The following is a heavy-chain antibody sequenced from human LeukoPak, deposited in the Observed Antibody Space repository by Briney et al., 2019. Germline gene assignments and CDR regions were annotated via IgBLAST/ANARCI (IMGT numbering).Heavy chain of an antibody. CDR1: GGSISDYY. D-gene: IGHD1-26*01. Sequence: SQTLSLTCSVSGGSISDYYWSWIRQPPGKGLEWIGRIYSSGSTNYNRSLKSRVTISLDTSRNQFSLEVNSVTAADTAVYYCARVSGSYFRSLYYFDYWGQGTLVTVSS. V-gene: IGHV4-59*01. CDR3: ARVSGSYFRSLYYFDY. CDR2: IYSSGST. J-gene: IGHJ4*02.